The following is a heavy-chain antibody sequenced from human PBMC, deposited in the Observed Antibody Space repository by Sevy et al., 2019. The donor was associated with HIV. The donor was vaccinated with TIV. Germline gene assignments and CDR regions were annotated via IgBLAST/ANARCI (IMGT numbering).Heavy chain of an antibody. V-gene: IGHV1-24*01. CDR3: ATTKDYYDSSGYPFDY. J-gene: IGHJ4*02. Sequence: ASGKVSCKVSGYTLAKFSIHWVRQAPGKGLEWMTSFDPEDGDPEDGKTIYEQKFLGRVTMTEDTSTDTADMELSSLRSDDTAVYYCATTKDYYDSSGYPFDYWGQGTLVTVSS. CDR1: GYTLAKFS. D-gene: IGHD3-22*01. CDR2: FDPEDGDPEDGKT.